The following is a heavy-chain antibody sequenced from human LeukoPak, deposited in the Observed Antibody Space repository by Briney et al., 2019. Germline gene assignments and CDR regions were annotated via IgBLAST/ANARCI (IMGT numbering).Heavy chain of an antibody. V-gene: IGHV4-59*01. CDR3: ARDGCPTGGVVYCLGNWFDP. J-gene: IGHJ5*02. CDR1: GGSISNYF. Sequence: PSETLSLTCTVSGGSISNYFWSWIRQPPGKGLEWIGYMYYSGPANYNPSLKSRVSISVDTSKNQFSLKLSSVTAADTAVYYCARDGCPTGGVVYCLGNWFDPWGQGTLVTVSS. CDR2: MYYSGPA. D-gene: IGHD2-8*02.